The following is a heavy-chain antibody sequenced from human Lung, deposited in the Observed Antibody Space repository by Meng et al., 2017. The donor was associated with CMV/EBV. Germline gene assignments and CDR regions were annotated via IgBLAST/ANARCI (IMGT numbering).Heavy chain of an antibody. CDR1: GFTFSSYS. V-gene: IGHV3-21*01. J-gene: IGHJ6*02. CDR2: ISSSSSYI. CDR3: ARCQLAEDYYGMDV. D-gene: IGHD2-2*01. Sequence: SXAASGFTFSSYSMNWVRQASGKGLEWVSSISSSSSYIYYADSVKGRFTISRDNAKNSLYLQMNSLRAEDTAVYYCARCQLAEDYYGMDVWGQGTXVTVSS.